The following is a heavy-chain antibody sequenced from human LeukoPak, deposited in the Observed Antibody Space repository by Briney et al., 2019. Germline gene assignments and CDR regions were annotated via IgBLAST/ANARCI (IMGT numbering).Heavy chain of an antibody. V-gene: IGHV3-23*01. CDR1: GLTISTYA. Sequence: PGGSLRLSCAASGLTISTYATTWVRQAPGKGLEWVSSITSSGATTYYADSVKGRFTISRGISKNTLYLQMNSLTAEDSAVYYCAKEFIAGDGHVDCDSWGQGTLVTVSS. J-gene: IGHJ4*02. CDR2: ITSSGATT. D-gene: IGHD5-24*01. CDR3: AKEFIAGDGHVDCDS.